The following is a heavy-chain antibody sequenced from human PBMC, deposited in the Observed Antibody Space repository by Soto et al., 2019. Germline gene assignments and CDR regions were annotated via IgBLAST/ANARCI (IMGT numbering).Heavy chain of an antibody. Sequence: QVQLVQSGAEVKKPGSSVKVSCKACGGTFSSYAISWVRQAPGQGLEWMGGIIPIFGTANYAQKFQGRVTITADESTSTAYMELSSLRSEDTAVYYCARERYCSSTSCYEDYYYGMDVWGQGTTVTVSS. V-gene: IGHV1-69*01. CDR1: GGTFSSYA. CDR2: IIPIFGTA. CDR3: ARERYCSSTSCYEDYYYGMDV. D-gene: IGHD2-2*01. J-gene: IGHJ6*02.